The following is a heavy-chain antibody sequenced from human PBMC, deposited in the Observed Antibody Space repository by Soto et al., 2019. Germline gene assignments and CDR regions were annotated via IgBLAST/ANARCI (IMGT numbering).Heavy chain of an antibody. CDR3: ATILGGFFES. Sequence: QVQLAQSGAEVKKPGSSVKVSCKASGGSLNSYSISWVRQAPGQGLEWMGGIIPIFGTTHNAQNFQDRVTMTADKSTTPVYMELNTLRSEDTALYFCATILGGFFESWGQGTQVTVSS. CDR1: GGSLNSYS. V-gene: IGHV1-69*06. CDR2: IIPIFGTT. J-gene: IGHJ4*02. D-gene: IGHD3-3*01.